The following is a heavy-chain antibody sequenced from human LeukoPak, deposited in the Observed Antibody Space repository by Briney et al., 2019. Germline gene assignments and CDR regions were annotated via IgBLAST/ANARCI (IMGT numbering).Heavy chain of an antibody. Sequence: SETLSLTCAVSPGSMDCGLYYWTWIRQPAGKGLEWIGRISNNGGTAYNPSLRSRVTITVDTSNNHLSLKLTSVTAADTAVYYSARETKDIYSPSWGLYDTYYYIDAWGKGTTVTVSS. CDR2: ISNNGGT. D-gene: IGHD5/OR15-5a*01. CDR3: ARETKDIYSPSWGLYDTYYYIDA. J-gene: IGHJ6*03. CDR1: PGSMDCGLYY. V-gene: IGHV4-61*02.